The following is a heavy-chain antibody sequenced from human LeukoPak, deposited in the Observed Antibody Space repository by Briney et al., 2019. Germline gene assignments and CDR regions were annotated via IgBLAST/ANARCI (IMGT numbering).Heavy chain of an antibody. J-gene: IGHJ4*02. V-gene: IGHV3-23*01. Sequence: GGSLRLSCAASGFTLSSYAMSWVRQAPGKGLEWVSSISGGGAGSYYADSVKGRFTISRDDSKNSLYLQMNSLRAEDTAVYYCARETVTTHFDYWGQGTLVTVSS. CDR3: ARETVTTHFDY. D-gene: IGHD4-17*01. CDR1: GFTLSSYA. CDR2: ISGGGAGS.